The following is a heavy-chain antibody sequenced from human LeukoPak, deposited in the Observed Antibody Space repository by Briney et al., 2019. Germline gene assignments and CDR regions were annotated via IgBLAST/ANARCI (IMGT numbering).Heavy chain of an antibody. J-gene: IGHJ3*02. CDR3: ARGLFVDYEKYDTFDI. V-gene: IGHV1-8*01. D-gene: IGHD4-17*01. CDR1: GYTFTNYD. Sequence: ASVKVSCKASGYTFTNYDIHWVRQATGQGPEWVAWINPNRGNTAPAQKFQGRITVSRNTSTSTTYMELSSLRSDDTAVYYCARGLFVDYEKYDTFDIWGQGTKVTVAS. CDR2: INPNRGNT.